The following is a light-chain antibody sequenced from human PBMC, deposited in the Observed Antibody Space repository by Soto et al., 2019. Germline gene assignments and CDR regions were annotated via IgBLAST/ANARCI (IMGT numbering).Light chain of an antibody. Sequence: EIVLTQSPATLSLSPGERATLSCRASQSISSFLAWYQQKPGQPPRLLIYDASNRATGIPGRFSGSGSGTDFTLTISSLEPEDFAVYYCQQLGNWPPTFGPGTKVNIK. CDR3: QQLGNWPPT. V-gene: IGKV3-11*01. CDR1: QSISSF. J-gene: IGKJ3*01. CDR2: DAS.